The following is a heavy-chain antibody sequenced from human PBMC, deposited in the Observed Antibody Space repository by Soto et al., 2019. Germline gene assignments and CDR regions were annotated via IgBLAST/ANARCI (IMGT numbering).Heavy chain of an antibody. V-gene: IGHV4-59*01. D-gene: IGHD1-26*01. CDR2: IVYSGSA. J-gene: IGHJ4*02. CDR3: GRGGIPGGNYDYFDY. Sequence: SETLSLTCTVSGGSISSYYWSWIRQPPGKRLEWIGYIVYSGSANYNPSLKRRVTISVDTSKNHFSLKLSSVTTAATAVYYCGRGGIPGGNYDYFDYWGQGALFTLSS. CDR1: GGSISSYY.